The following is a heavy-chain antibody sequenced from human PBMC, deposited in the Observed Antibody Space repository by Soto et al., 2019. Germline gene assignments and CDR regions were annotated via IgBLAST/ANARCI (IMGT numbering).Heavy chain of an antibody. CDR3: AHLGNSWYFDY. Sequence: PSETLSLTCTVSGGSISSGGYYWSWIRQHPGKGLEWIGYIYYSGSTYYNPSLKSRVTISVDTSKNQFSLKLSSVTAADTAVYYCAHLGNSWYFDYWGQGTLVTVSS. CDR1: GGSISSGGYY. CDR2: IYYSGST. D-gene: IGHD2-2*01. V-gene: IGHV4-31*03. J-gene: IGHJ4*02.